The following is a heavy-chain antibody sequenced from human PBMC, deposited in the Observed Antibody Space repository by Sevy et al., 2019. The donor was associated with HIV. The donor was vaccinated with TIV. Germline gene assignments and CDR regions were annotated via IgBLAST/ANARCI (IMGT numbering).Heavy chain of an antibody. V-gene: IGHV3-7*01. CDR3: ARVGEYYDLLTGPNYYVMDV. CDR2: IKQDGGEK. J-gene: IGHJ6*02. CDR1: GFTFDIYW. D-gene: IGHD3-9*01. Sequence: GGSLRLSCAASGFTFDIYWMSWVRQAPGKGLEWVANIKQDGGEKDYVESVKGRFTISRDNAKNSVSLQMNGLRADDTAVYYCARVGEYYDLLTGPNYYVMDVWGQGTPVTVSS.